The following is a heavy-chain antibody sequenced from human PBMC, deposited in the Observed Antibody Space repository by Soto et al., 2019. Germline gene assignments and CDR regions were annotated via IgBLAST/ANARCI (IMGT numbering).Heavy chain of an antibody. CDR1: GGSISSSSYY. J-gene: IGHJ6*02. V-gene: IGHV4-39*01. D-gene: IGHD3-10*01. CDR3: ARSRGDPPTPPPDYYYYYGMDV. Sequence: ETLSLTCTVSGGSISSSSYYWGWIRQPPGKGLEWIGSIYYSGSTYYNPSHKSRVTISVDTSKNQFSLKLSSVTAADTAVYYCARSRGDPPTPPPDYYYYYGMDVWGQGTTVTVSS. CDR2: IYYSGST.